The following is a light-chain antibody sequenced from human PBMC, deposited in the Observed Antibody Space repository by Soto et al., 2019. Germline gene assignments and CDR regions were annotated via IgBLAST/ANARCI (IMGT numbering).Light chain of an antibody. J-gene: IGKJ3*01. CDR1: QDVSRY. V-gene: IGKV1-9*01. CDR3: QQLQRTPFT. CDR2: GAS. Sequence: QLTQSPSSLSASVGDRVTITCRASQDVSRYLAWYQQKAGKAPKLLIYGASTLQSGVPSRFSVFGSGTEFTLTISSLQPEDFATYHGQQLQRTPFTCGPGTTVDV.